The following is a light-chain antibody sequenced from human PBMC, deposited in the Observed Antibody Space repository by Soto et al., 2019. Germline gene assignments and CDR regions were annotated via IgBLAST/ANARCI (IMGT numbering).Light chain of an antibody. CDR1: QSVSSN. J-gene: IGKJ2*01. V-gene: IGKV3-15*01. CDR3: QQYNNWPPYT. Sequence: EIVMTQSPATLSVSPGERATLSCRASQSVSSNLAWYQHKPGQTPRLLIYAASTRATGIPARFSGSGSGTEFTLTNSSLQSEDFAIYYCQQYNNWPPYTFGQGTKLEIK. CDR2: AAS.